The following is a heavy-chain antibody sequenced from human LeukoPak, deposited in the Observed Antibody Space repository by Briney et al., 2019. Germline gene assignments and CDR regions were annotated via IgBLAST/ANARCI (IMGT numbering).Heavy chain of an antibody. V-gene: IGHV3-23*01. CDR1: GFTFSSYA. D-gene: IGHD4-17*01. CDR2: ISGSGGST. Sequence: HPGGSLRLSCAASGFTFSSYAMSWVRQAPGKGLEWVSAISGSGGSTYYADSVKGRFTISRDNAKNSLYLQMNSLRAEDTAVYYCAGDYGDYPYYYGMDVWGQGTTVTVSS. J-gene: IGHJ6*02. CDR3: AGDYGDYPYYYGMDV.